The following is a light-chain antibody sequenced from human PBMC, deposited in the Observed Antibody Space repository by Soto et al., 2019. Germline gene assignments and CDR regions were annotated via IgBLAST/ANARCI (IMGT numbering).Light chain of an antibody. Sequence: EIVLTQSPATLSLSPGERATLSCRASQSVTSTFLAWYQQRPGQAPRLLIYDASSRATGIPDRFSGSGSGTDFTLTISSLEPEDFAVYYCQQYDKSPPTTFGQGTRLDIK. V-gene: IGKV3-20*01. J-gene: IGKJ5*01. CDR1: QSVTSTF. CDR2: DAS. CDR3: QQYDKSPPTT.